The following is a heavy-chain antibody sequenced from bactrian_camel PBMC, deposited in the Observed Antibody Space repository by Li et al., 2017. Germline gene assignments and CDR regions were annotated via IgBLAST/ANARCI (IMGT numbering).Heavy chain of an antibody. CDR3: GIHLLGWVRVN. V-gene: IGHV3S40*01. D-gene: IGHD5*01. Sequence: VQLVESGGGSVRAGGSLRLSCAVSGYTYLRNYMGWFRQAPGKEREGVAAIYLGGKNTYYGDSVKGRFTISRDNAKNTVYLQMNSLKSEDTALYYCGIHLLGWVRVNWGQGTQVTVSS. J-gene: IGHJ4*01. CDR1: GYTYLRNY. CDR2: IYLGGKNT.